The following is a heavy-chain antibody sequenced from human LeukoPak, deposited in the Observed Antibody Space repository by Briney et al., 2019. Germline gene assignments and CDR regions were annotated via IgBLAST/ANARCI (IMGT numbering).Heavy chain of an antibody. D-gene: IGHD3/OR15-3a*01. CDR1: GYTFTGYY. J-gene: IGHJ4*02. V-gene: IGHV7-4-1*02. CDR2: INTNTGNP. CDR3: ARTGLVIDY. Sequence: ASAKVSCKASGYTFTGYYMHWVRQAPGQGLEWMGWINTNTGNPTYAQGFTGRFVFSLDTSVSTAYLQISSLKAEDTAVYYCARTGLVIDYWGQGTLVTVSS.